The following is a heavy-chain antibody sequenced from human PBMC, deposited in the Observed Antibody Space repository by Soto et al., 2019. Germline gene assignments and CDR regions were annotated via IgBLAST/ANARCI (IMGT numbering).Heavy chain of an antibody. CDR2: INSSGST. CDR3: SRRAPEGFDP. CDR1: GASFGTSAYY. V-gene: IGHV4-39*01. J-gene: IGHJ5*02. Sequence: QLQLLESGPGLVKPSGTLSLSFTVSGASFGTSAYYWGWIRRAPGKGLEWIGSINSSGSTFSNPSLKSRVTISVDTSKNQFSLKLTSVTAADTALYYCSRRAPEGFDPWGQGTLVTVSS.